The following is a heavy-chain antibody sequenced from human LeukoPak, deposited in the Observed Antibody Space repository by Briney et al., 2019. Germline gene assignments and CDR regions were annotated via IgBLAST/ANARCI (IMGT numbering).Heavy chain of an antibody. D-gene: IGHD2-2*01. J-gene: IGHJ6*02. Sequence: PGGSLRLSCEASGSGFTFGNFAFSWVRQAPGKGLEWVSAISGSGGSTYYADSVKGRFTISRDNSKNTLYLQMNSLRAEDTAVYYCAKDLEYPPYQLRLPHHGMDVWGQGTTVTVSS. CDR2: ISGSGGST. V-gene: IGHV3-23*01. CDR1: GSGFTFGNFA. CDR3: AKDLEYPPYQLRLPHHGMDV.